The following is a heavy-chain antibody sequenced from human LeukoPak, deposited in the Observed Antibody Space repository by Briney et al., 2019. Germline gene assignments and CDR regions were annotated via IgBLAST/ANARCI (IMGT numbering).Heavy chain of an antibody. Sequence: VASVKVSCKASGYTFTSYGISWVRQAPGQGLEWMGWISAYNGNTNYAQKPQGRVTMTTDTSTSTAYMELRSLRSDDTAVYYCARESDSYYYMDVWGKGTTVTISS. CDR3: ARESDSYYYMDV. CDR1: GYTFTSYG. J-gene: IGHJ6*03. CDR2: ISAYNGNT. V-gene: IGHV1-18*01.